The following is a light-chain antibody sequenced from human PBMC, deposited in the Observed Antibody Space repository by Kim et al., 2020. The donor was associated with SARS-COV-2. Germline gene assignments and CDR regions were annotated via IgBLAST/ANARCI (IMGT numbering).Light chain of an antibody. CDR2: VTIDGSH. V-gene: IGLV4-69*01. CDR3: QTWGTGIHVI. Sequence: VKVTFHLTIGHSIYAIPWYQQQPQNGPRYLMKVTIDGSHKKVAGFPARFSGSSSGSERYLTISSLQSEDEADYYCQTWGTGIHVIFGGVTLLTVL. J-gene: IGLJ2*01. CDR1: IGHSIYA.